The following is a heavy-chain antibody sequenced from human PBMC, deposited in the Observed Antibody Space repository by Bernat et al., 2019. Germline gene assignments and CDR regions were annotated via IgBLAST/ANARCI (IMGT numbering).Heavy chain of an antibody. CDR1: GFTFSSYA. Sequence: QVQLVESGGGVVQPGRSLRLSCAASGFTFSSYAMHWVRQAPGKGLEWVAVISYDGSNKYYADSVKGRFTISGDNSKNTMYLQMNSLRAEDTAVYYCARDGYCSSTSCYPSLYYYYYMDVWGKGTTVTVSS. CDR3: ARDGYCSSTSCYPSLYYYYYMDV. CDR2: ISYDGSNK. V-gene: IGHV3-30*01. J-gene: IGHJ6*03. D-gene: IGHD2-2*03.